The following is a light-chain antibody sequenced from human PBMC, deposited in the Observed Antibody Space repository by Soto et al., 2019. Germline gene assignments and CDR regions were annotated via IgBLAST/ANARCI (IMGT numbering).Light chain of an antibody. CDR3: QQYGSSPWT. Sequence: EIVLTQSPGTLPLSPGERATLSCRASQSVSSSYLAWYQQKPGQAPRLLIYGASSRATGIPDRFSGSGSGTDFTLTIIRLEPEDFAVYYCQQYGSSPWTFGQGTKV. V-gene: IGKV3-20*01. CDR2: GAS. CDR1: QSVSSSY. J-gene: IGKJ1*01.